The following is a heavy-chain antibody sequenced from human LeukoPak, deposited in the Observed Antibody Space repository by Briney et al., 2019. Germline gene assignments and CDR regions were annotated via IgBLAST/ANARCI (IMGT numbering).Heavy chain of an antibody. CDR2: IRSKAYGGTT. CDR3: TRDSRIVVPAAIRY. V-gene: IGHV3-49*03. D-gene: IGHD2-2*01. Sequence: GGSPRLSCTASGFTFGDYAMSWFRQAPGKGLEWVGFIRSKAYGGTTEYAASVKGRFTISRDDSKSIAYLQMNSLKTEDTAVYYCTRDSRIVVPAAIRYWGQGTLVTVSS. J-gene: IGHJ4*02. CDR1: GFTFGDYA.